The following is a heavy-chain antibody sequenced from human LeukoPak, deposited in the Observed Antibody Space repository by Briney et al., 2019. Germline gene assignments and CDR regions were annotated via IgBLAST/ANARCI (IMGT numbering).Heavy chain of an antibody. D-gene: IGHD2-15*01. CDR2: IWYDGSNK. CDR1: GFTFSSYG. Sequence: GGSLRLSCAASGFTFSSYGMHWVRQAPGKGLEWVAVIWYDGSNKYYADSVKGRFTISRDNSKNTLYLQMNRLRGEDTAVYYCARDRVGYCSGGSCYRIYYGMDVWGQGTTVTVSS. J-gene: IGHJ6*02. CDR3: ARDRVGYCSGGSCYRIYYGMDV. V-gene: IGHV3-33*01.